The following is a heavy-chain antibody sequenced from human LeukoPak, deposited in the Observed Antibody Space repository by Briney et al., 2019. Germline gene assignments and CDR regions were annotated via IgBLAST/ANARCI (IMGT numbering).Heavy chain of an antibody. Sequence: PGGSLRHSCAASGFTFSTSAMNWVRQAPGKGLEWVSVIGGSGDTTYYADSVRGRFTISRDNFKNTLYLQMNSLTAEDTAIYYCAKGKSLPHYYYYGMDVWGQGTTVTASS. CDR3: AKGKSLPHYYYYGMDV. J-gene: IGHJ6*02. V-gene: IGHV3-23*01. CDR1: GFTFSTSA. CDR2: IGGSGDTT.